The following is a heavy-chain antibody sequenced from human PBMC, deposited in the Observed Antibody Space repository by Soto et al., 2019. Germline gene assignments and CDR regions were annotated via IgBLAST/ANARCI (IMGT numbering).Heavy chain of an antibody. CDR3: ARQTYYYGSGSYYGYYYYYGMDV. J-gene: IGHJ6*02. D-gene: IGHD3-10*01. V-gene: IGHV4-39*01. CDR1: GGSISSSSYY. CDR2: IYYSGST. Sequence: SETLSLTCTVSGGSISSSSYYWGWIRQPPGKGLEWIGSIYYSGSTYYNPSLKSRVTISVDTSKNQFSLKLSSVTAADTAVYYCARQTYYYGSGSYYGYYYYYGMDVWGQGTTVTVSS.